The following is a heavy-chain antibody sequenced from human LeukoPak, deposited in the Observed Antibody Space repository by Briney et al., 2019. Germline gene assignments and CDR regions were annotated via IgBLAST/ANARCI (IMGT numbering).Heavy chain of an antibody. CDR2: IYYSGST. Sequence: ASQTLSLTCTVSGGCISSGDYYWSWIRQPPGKGLEWIGYIYYSGSTYYNPSLKSRVTISVDTSKNQFSLKLSSVTAADTAVYYCARDLYYYGMDVWGQGTTVTVSS. CDR1: GGCISSGDYY. CDR3: ARDLYYYGMDV. V-gene: IGHV4-30-4*01. J-gene: IGHJ6*02.